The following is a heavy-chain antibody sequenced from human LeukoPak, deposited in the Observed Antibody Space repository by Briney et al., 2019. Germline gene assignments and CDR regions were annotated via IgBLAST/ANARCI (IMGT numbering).Heavy chain of an antibody. Sequence: PGGSLRLSCAASGFTFSSYGMHWVRQAPGKGLEWVAFIRYDGSNKYYADSVKGRFAISRDNSKNTLYLQMNSLRAEDTAVYYGAKDQCSTSCYQDYYYMDVWGKGTTVTVSS. CDR2: IRYDGSNK. CDR1: GFTFSSYG. CDR3: AKDQCSTSCYQDYYYMDV. J-gene: IGHJ6*03. D-gene: IGHD2-2*01. V-gene: IGHV3-30*02.